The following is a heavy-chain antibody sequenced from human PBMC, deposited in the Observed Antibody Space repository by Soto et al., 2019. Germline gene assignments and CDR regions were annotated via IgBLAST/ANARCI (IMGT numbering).Heavy chain of an antibody. CDR3: ARDMVRGMDV. Sequence: GSLRLSCAASGFTVSSNYMSWVRQAPGKGLEWGSVIYSGGSTYYADSVKGRFTISRDNSKNTLYLQMNSLRVEDTAVYYCARDMVRGMDVWGQGTTVTVSS. V-gene: IGHV3-66*01. D-gene: IGHD3-10*01. CDR1: GFTVSSNY. J-gene: IGHJ6*02. CDR2: IYSGGST.